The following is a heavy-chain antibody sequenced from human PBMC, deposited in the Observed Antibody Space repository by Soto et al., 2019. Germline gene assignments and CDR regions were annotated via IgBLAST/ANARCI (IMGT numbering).Heavy chain of an antibody. CDR1: GGSFSGYY. D-gene: IGHD2-21*02. J-gene: IGHJ6*02. CDR3: AIASLTYCGGDCYTALGMDV. Sequence: ASETXSPTCAVYGGSFSGYYWSWIRQPPGKGLEWIGEINHSGSTNYNPSLKSRVTISVDTSKNQFSLKLSSVTAADTAVYYCAIASLTYCGGDCYTALGMDVWGQGTTVTVSS. V-gene: IGHV4-34*01. CDR2: INHSGST.